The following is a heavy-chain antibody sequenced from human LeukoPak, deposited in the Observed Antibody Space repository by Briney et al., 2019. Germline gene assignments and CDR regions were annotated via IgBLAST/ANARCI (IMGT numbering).Heavy chain of an antibody. D-gene: IGHD3-3*01. V-gene: IGHV3-74*01. J-gene: IGHJ2*01. Sequence: GGSLRLSCAASGFTFSSYWMHWVRQAPGKGLVWVSRINTDGSSTSYADSVKGRFTISRDNAKNTLYLQMNSLRAEDTAVYYCARGTYYDFWSGYQWYFDLWGRGTLVTVSS. CDR2: INTDGSST. CDR3: ARGTYYDFWSGYQWYFDL. CDR1: GFTFSSYW.